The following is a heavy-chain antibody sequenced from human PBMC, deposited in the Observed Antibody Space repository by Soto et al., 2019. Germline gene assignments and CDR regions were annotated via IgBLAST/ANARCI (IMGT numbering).Heavy chain of an antibody. J-gene: IGHJ4*02. CDR3: AKSLTGDYRRSFDF. CDR2: ISGSGAGR. V-gene: IGHV3-23*01. Sequence: EVQLLESGGGLVQPGGSLRLSCAASGFTFSSFAMSWIRQAPGKGLEWVSGISGSGAGRYYGDSVKGRFTISRDNSKNTLYLQMNSLRGEDTAVYYCAKSLTGDYRRSFDFWGQGTLVTVSS. CDR1: GFTFSSFA. D-gene: IGHD3-9*01.